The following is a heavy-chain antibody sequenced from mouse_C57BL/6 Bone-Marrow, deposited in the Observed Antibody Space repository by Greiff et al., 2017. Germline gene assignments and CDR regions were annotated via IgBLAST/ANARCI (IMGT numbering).Heavy chain of an antibody. Sequence: QVHVKQSGAELARPGASVKLSCKASGYTFTSYGISWVKQRTGQGLEWIGEIYPRSGNTYYNEKFKGKATLTADKSSSTAYMELRSLTSEDSAVYFCARRSIITTVVEGYFDVWGTGTTVTVSS. CDR1: GYTFTSYG. J-gene: IGHJ1*03. D-gene: IGHD1-1*01. V-gene: IGHV1-81*01. CDR3: ARRSIITTVVEGYFDV. CDR2: IYPRSGNT.